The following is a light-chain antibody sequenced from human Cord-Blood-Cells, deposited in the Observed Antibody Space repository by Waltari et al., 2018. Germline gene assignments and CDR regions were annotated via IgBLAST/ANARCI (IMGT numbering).Light chain of an antibody. J-gene: IGKJ2*01. Sequence: DIQMTQSPSSLSASVGDRVTITCQASQDISNYLNWYQQKPGKAPKLLIYEASNLETGDPSRFSGSGSGTDFTFTISSLPPEDIATYYCQQYDNPPYTFGQGTKLEIK. V-gene: IGKV1-33*01. CDR3: QQYDNPPYT. CDR2: EAS. CDR1: QDISNY.